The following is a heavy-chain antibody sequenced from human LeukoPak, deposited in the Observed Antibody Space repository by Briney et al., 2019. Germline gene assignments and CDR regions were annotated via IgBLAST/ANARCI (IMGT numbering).Heavy chain of an antibody. V-gene: IGHV1-69*04. J-gene: IGHJ4*02. CDR1: LGTFSSYS. D-gene: IGHD2/OR15-2a*01. CDR2: IIPVFGVA. Sequence: SVKVSCKASLGTFSSYSISWVRQAPGQGLEWMGRIIPVFGVANYAQKFQGRVTITADKSTSTAYMELSSVRSEDTAMYYCARDWDGNSHYWGQGTLVTVSS. CDR3: ARDWDGNSHY.